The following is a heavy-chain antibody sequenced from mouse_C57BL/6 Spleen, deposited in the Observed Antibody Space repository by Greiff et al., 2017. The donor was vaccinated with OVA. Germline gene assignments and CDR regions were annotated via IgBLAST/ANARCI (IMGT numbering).Heavy chain of an antibody. CDR3: ARRGGYYGSKGYFDV. CDR2: INPNNGGT. CDR1: GYTFTDYY. Sequence: VQLQQSGPELVKPGASVKISCKASGYTFTDYYMNWVKQSHGKSLEWIGDINPNNGGTSYNQKFKGKATLTVDKSSSTAYMELRSLTSEDSAVYYCARRGGYYGSKGYFDVWGTGTTVTVSS. J-gene: IGHJ1*03. D-gene: IGHD1-1*01. V-gene: IGHV1-26*01.